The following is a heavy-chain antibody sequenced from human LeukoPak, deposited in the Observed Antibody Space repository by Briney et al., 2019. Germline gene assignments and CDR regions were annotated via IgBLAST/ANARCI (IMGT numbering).Heavy chain of an antibody. CDR3: ARGKTGSYYSRSYYMDV. D-gene: IGHD3-10*01. V-gene: IGHV3-48*03. CDR2: ISSSGSTV. CDR1: GFTFSSYE. Sequence: GGSLRLSCAASGFTFSSYEMNWVRQAPGKGLEWVSYISSSGSTVYYADSVKGRFTISRDNAKNSLYLQMNSLRAEDTAVYYCARGKTGSYYSRSYYMDVWGKGTTVTISS. J-gene: IGHJ6*03.